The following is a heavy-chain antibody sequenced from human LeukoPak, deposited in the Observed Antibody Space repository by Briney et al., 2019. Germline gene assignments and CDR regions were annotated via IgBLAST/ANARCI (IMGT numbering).Heavy chain of an antibody. D-gene: IGHD3-10*01. V-gene: IGHV3-23*01. Sequence: GGSLRLSCAASGFTFSSYAMSWVRQAPGKGLEWVSAISGSGGSTYYADSVKGRFTISRDNSKNTLYLQMNSLRVEDTAVYYCAKDAHYGSGSYYYYGMDVWGQGTTVTVSS. CDR3: AKDAHYGSGSYYYYGMDV. CDR2: ISGSGGST. J-gene: IGHJ6*02. CDR1: GFTFSSYA.